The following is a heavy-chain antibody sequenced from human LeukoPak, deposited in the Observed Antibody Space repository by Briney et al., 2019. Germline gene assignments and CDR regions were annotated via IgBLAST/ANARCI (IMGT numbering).Heavy chain of an antibody. CDR1: GFTFSSYA. CDR2: ISGSGGST. CDR3: AKGDAVVAALLTFDY. V-gene: IGHV3-23*01. Sequence: GGSLRLSCAASGFTFSSYAMSWVRQAPGKGLEWVSAISGSGGSTYYADSVKGRFTISRDNSKNTLYLQMNSLGAEDTAVYYCAKGDAVVAALLTFDYWGQGTLVTVSS. D-gene: IGHD2-15*01. J-gene: IGHJ4*02.